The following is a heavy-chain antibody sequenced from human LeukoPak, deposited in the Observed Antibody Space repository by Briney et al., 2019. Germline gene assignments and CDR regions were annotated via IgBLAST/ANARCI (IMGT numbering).Heavy chain of an antibody. Sequence: PSETLSLTCTVSGGSISSSSYYWGWIRQPPGKGLEWIGNIYYSGSTYYNPSLKSRVTISVDTSKKQFSLKLSSVTAADTAAYYCATYYCGGDCYSGYFDYWGQGTLVTASS. CDR1: GGSISSSSYY. D-gene: IGHD2-21*02. CDR2: IYYSGST. J-gene: IGHJ4*02. CDR3: ATYYCGGDCYSGYFDY. V-gene: IGHV4-39*01.